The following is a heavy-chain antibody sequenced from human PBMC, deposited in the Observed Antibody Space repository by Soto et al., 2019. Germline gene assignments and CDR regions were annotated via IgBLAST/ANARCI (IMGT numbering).Heavy chain of an antibody. CDR1: GYSCTSYW. CDR3: ARGGADSSDYYYYYGMDV. CDR2: IYPGDSDT. V-gene: IGHV5-51*01. D-gene: IGHD3-22*01. J-gene: IGHJ6*02. Sequence: TGESLKISCKGSGYSCTSYWIGWVRQMPGKGLEWMGIIYPGDSDTRYSPSFQGQVTISADKSISTAYLQWSSLKASDTAMYYCARGGADSSDYYYYYGMDVWGQGTTVTVSS.